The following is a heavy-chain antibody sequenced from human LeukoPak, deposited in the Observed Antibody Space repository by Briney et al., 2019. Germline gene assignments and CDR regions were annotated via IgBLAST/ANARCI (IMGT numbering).Heavy chain of an antibody. V-gene: IGHV3-21*01. J-gene: IGHJ5*01. CDR2: ISSTGTYI. CDR1: GFTFSRYA. CDR3: ASDQYTCSGGTCFAHGLDS. Sequence: GGSLRLSCAASGFTFSRYAMHWVRQAPGKGLEWVSSISSTGTYIYYRDSLKGRFTISRDNAKNSLYLQMNSLRAEDTAVYYCASDQYTCSGGTCFAHGLDSWGQGTLVTVS. D-gene: IGHD2-15*01.